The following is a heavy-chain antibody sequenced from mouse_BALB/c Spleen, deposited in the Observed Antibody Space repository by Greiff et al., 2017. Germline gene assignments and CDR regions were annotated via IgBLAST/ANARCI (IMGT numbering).Heavy chain of an antibody. CDR1: GYSITSGYY. J-gene: IGHJ3*01. D-gene: IGHD4-1*01. CDR3: ARDNWDRFAY. CDR2: ISYDGSN. V-gene: IGHV3-6*02. Sequence: EVKLLESGPDLVKPSQSLSLTCTVTGYSITSGYYWNWIRQFPGNKLEWMGYISYDGSNNYNPSLKNRISITRDTSKNQFFLKLNSVTTEDTATYYCARDNWDRFAYWGQGTLVTVSA.